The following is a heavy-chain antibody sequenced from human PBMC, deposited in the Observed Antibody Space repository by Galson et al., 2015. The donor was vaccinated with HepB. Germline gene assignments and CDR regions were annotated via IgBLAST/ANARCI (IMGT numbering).Heavy chain of an antibody. D-gene: IGHD2-2*02. CDR3: AREGYCSSTSCYTYYYYGMDV. Sequence: SLRLSCAASGFTFSSYEMNWVRQAPGKGLEWVSYISSSGSAIYYADSVKGRFTISRDNAKNSLYLQMNSLRAEDTAVYYCAREGYCSSTSCYTYYYYGMDVWGQGTTVTVSS. V-gene: IGHV3-48*03. CDR1: GFTFSSYE. J-gene: IGHJ6*02. CDR2: ISSSGSAI.